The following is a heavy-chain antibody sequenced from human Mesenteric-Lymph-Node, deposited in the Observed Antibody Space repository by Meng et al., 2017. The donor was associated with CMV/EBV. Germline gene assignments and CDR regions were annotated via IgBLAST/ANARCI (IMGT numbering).Heavy chain of an antibody. V-gene: IGHV2-5*02. D-gene: IGHD6-13*01. CDR1: GFSLSTSGVG. Sequence: QITLKESGPTLVKPTQTLTLTCTFPGFSLSTSGVGVVWIRQPPGKALEWLALIYWDDDKRYSPSLKSRLTITKDTSKNQVVLTMTNMDPVDTATYYCAHSSGIAAAGPFYFDYWGQGTLVTVSS. J-gene: IGHJ4*02. CDR3: AHSSGIAAAGPFYFDY. CDR2: IYWDDDK.